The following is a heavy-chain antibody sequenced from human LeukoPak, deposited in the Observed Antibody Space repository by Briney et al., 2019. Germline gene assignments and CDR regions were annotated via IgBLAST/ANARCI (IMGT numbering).Heavy chain of an antibody. CDR2: ISAYNGNT. V-gene: IGHV1-18*01. CDR3: ARDLSCSSTSCYPIDY. D-gene: IGHD2-2*01. J-gene: IGHJ4*02. CDR1: GYTFTGYG. Sequence: ASVKVSCKASGYTFTGYGISWVRQAPGQGLEWMGWISAYNGNTNYAQKLQGRVTMTTDTSTSTAYMELRSLRSDDTAVYYCARDLSCSSTSCYPIDYWGQGTLVTVSS.